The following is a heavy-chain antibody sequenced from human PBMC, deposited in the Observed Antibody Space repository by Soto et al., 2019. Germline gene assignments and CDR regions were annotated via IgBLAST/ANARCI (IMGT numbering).Heavy chain of an antibody. CDR2: ISGSGGST. CDR1: GFTFISYA. J-gene: IGHJ3*02. D-gene: IGHD2-15*01. V-gene: IGHV3-23*01. CDR3: AKDSLGYCSGGSCPDPDAFDI. Sequence: GGSLRLSCAASGFTFISYAMIWVRQAPGKGLEWVSAISGSGGSTYYADSVKGRFTISRDNSKNTLYLQMNSLRAEDTAVYYCAKDSLGYCSGGSCPDPDAFDIWGQGTMVTVSS.